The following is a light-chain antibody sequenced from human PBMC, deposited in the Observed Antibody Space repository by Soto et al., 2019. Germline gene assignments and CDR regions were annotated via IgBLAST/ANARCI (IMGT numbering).Light chain of an antibody. J-gene: IGKJ4*01. V-gene: IGKV3-11*01. CDR1: QSVTRS. Sequence: EIVLIQSPATLSLSPGERATLSCRASQSVTRSLAWDQQKSGQAPRLLIYDASTRATDIPARFRGSGSGTDFTLTISSLEPEDFAVYYCQQRSNWPLTFGGGTKVEIK. CDR3: QQRSNWPLT. CDR2: DAS.